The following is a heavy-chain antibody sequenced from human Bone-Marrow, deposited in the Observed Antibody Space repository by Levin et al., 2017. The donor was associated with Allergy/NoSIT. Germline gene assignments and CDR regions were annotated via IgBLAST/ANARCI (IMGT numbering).Heavy chain of an antibody. V-gene: IGHV3-30*09. Sequence: GGSLRLSCAGSGFTFSSYTMVWVRQAPGKGLEWVTVISHDGSVKYYADFVKGRFAISRDNSKNTMYLQMNSLRAEDTAIYYCVRDGPVDTAFDNWRQGTLVTVSS. CDR1: GFTFSSYT. J-gene: IGHJ4*02. CDR3: VRDGPVDTAFDN. CDR2: ISHDGSVK. D-gene: IGHD5-18*01.